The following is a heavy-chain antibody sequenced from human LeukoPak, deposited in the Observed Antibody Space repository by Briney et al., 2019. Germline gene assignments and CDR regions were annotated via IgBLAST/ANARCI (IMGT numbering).Heavy chain of an antibody. Sequence: ASVTVSCTPSGYIFTVYYMHWVRQAPGQGLEWMGWINPNSGGTNYAQKFQGRVTITRDTSISTAYMELSRLRSDATAVYYCAREAAAGTGFDYWGQGTLVTVSS. V-gene: IGHV1-2*02. CDR1: GYIFTVYY. CDR3: AREAAAGTGFDY. D-gene: IGHD6-13*01. CDR2: INPNSGGT. J-gene: IGHJ4*02.